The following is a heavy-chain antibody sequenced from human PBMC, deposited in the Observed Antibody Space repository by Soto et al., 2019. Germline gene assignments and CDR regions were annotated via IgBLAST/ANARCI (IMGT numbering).Heavy chain of an antibody. D-gene: IGHD3-10*01. J-gene: IGHJ6*02. CDR1: GGTFSSYA. CDR3: ASRITMVRGVKQPYYYYGMDV. V-gene: IGHV1-69*06. Sequence: SVKVSCKASGGTFSSYAISWVRQAPGQGLEWMGGIIPIFGTANYAQKFQGRVTITADKSTSTAYMELSSLRSEDTAVYYRASRITMVRGVKQPYYYYGMDVWG. CDR2: IIPIFGTA.